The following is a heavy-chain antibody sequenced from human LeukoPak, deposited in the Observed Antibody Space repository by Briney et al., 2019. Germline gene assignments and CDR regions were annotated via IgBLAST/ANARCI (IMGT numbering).Heavy chain of an antibody. J-gene: IGHJ5*02. V-gene: IGHV5-51*01. CDR2: IYPGDSDT. CDR3: ARHFQGMSGHFGTFDP. CDR1: GYSFSSYW. Sequence: GESLKISCKGSGYSFSSYWIAWVRQMPGKGLEWMGIIYPGDSDTRYSPSFQGQVTISADKSISTAYLQWSSLRASDTAIYYCARHFQGMSGHFGTFDPWGQGTLVTVSS. D-gene: IGHD1-1*01.